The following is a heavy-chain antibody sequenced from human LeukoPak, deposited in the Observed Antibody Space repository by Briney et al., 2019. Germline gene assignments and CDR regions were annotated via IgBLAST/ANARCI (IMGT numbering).Heavy chain of an antibody. CDR1: GFTFSSYP. V-gene: IGHV3-23*01. D-gene: IGHD3-10*01. Sequence: PGGSLRLSCAASGFTFSSYPMSWVRPPPWKGLEWVSGISVTTYYADSVKGRFTISRDNSKNTLYLQMNRLRAEDTAVYYCAKGGSGRRQYDYWGQGTLVTVSS. J-gene: IGHJ4*02. CDR3: AKGGSGRRQYDY. CDR2: ISVTT.